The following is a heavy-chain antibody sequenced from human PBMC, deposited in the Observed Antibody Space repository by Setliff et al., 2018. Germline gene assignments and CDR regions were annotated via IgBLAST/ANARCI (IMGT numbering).Heavy chain of an antibody. V-gene: IGHV4-39*01. Sequence: PSETLSLTCTLSGDSISRSTYYWGWIRQSPGKGLDWIGTVDRSGNTFYNPSLRSRVIISVDTSKNQISLKLTSVSAADTAVYYCARRDSTSYYGYSFDFWGRGTLVTVPS. CDR2: VDRSGNT. CDR3: ARRDSTSYYGYSFDF. CDR1: GDSISRSTYY. D-gene: IGHD3-22*01. J-gene: IGHJ4*02.